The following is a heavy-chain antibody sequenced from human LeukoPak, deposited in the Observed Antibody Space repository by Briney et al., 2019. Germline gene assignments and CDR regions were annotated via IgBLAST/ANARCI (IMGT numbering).Heavy chain of an antibody. CDR1: GFTFSNYW. J-gene: IGHJ4*02. Sequence: GGSLRLSCTASGFTFSNYWMNWVRQAPGKGLEWVSGISDSGGNTYYADSVKGRFTISRDNSKNTLFLQMNSLRTDDRAMYYCAKGLHSGWFDYWGQGALVTVSS. D-gene: IGHD6-19*01. V-gene: IGHV3-23*01. CDR3: AKGLHSGWFDY. CDR2: ISDSGGNT.